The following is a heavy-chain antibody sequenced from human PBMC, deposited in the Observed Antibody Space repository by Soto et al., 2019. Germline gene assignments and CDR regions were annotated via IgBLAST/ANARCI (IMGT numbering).Heavy chain of an antibody. J-gene: IGHJ4*02. Sequence: QVQLVESGGGVVQPGRSLRLSCAASGFTFSSYGMHWVRQAPGKGLEWVAVISYDGSNKYYADSVKGRFTISRDNSKNTLYLQMNSLRAEDTAVYYCAREAYIMVRGVNKGFDYWGQGTLVTVSS. CDR1: GFTFSSYG. D-gene: IGHD3-10*01. CDR3: AREAYIMVRGVNKGFDY. CDR2: ISYDGSNK. V-gene: IGHV3-30*03.